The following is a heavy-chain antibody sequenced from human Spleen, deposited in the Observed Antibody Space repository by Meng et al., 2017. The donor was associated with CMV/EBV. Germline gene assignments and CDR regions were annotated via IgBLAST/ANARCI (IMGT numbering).Heavy chain of an antibody. D-gene: IGHD6-6*01. CDR1: GFTFSSYW. CDR2: IKQDGSEK. V-gene: IGHV3-7*03. CDR3: AKDSGEYSITYFDY. Sequence: GESLKISCAASGFTFSSYWMSWVRQAPGKGLEWVANIKQDGSEKYYVDSVKGRFTISRDNAKNSLYLQMNSLRAEDTAVYYCAKDSGEYSITYFDYWGQGTLVTVSS. J-gene: IGHJ4*02.